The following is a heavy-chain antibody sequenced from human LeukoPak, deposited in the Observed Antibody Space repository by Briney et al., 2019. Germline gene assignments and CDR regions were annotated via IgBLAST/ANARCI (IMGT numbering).Heavy chain of an antibody. CDR1: GFTFDDYA. CDR3: AKDMSPDGSNWYFFDS. CDR2: IGWNSGST. Sequence: GRSLRLSCAASGFTFDDYAMHWVRQVPGKGLEWVSGIGWNSGSTGHADSVKGRFTISRDNAKNSLYLQMNNVRAEDTALYYCAKDMSPDGSNWYFFDSWGQGTLVTVSS. J-gene: IGHJ4*02. D-gene: IGHD6-13*01. V-gene: IGHV3-9*01.